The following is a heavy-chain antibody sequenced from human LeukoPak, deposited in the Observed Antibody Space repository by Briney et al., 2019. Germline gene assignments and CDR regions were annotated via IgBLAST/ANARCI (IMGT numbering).Heavy chain of an antibody. J-gene: IGHJ3*02. V-gene: IGHV4-59*08. Sequence: SETLSLTCTVSGGSISSYYWSWIRQPPGKGLEWIGYIYYSGGTNYNPSLKSRVTISVDTSKNQFSLKLSSVTAADTAVYYCARLYDTDAFDIWGQGTMVTVSS. CDR3: ARLYDTDAFDI. D-gene: IGHD3-16*01. CDR2: IYYSGGT. CDR1: GGSISSYY.